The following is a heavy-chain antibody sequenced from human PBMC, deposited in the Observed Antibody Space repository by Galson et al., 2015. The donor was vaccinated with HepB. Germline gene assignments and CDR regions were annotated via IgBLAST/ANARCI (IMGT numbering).Heavy chain of an antibody. CDR2: TSYDGRNK. J-gene: IGHJ4*02. CDR3: AKDRHVVGPTKVLDY. V-gene: IGHV3-30*18. D-gene: IGHD1-26*01. Sequence: SLRLSCAVSGFTFRSYGMHWVRQAPGKGLEWVALTSYDGRNKYYADSVKGRFTISRDNSKNTLYLPMNSLRADDTAVYYCAKDRHVVGPTKVLDYWGQGTLVTVSS. CDR1: GFTFRSYG.